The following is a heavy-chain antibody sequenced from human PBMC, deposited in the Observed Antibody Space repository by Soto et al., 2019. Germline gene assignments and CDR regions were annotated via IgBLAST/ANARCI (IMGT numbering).Heavy chain of an antibody. Sequence: GGSLRLSCAASRFTFSDYGMHWVRQAPGKGLEWVAGISHGATRKSYSDSVKGRFIISRDNSKKMLYLQLNSLRREDTAVYYCALSMRGIAAKSYYYYYGMDVWGQGTTVTVSS. CDR3: ALSMRGIAAKSYYYYYGMDV. V-gene: IGHV3-30*03. J-gene: IGHJ6*02. CDR2: ISHGATRK. CDR1: RFTFSDYG. D-gene: IGHD6-13*01.